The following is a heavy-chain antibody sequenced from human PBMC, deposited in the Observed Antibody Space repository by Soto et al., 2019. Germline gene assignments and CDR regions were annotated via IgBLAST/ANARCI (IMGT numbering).Heavy chain of an antibody. CDR1: GYTFTTYG. Sequence: ASVKVSCKASGYTFTTYGISWVRQAPGQGLEWMGWISAYNGNTSYAQKLQGRVTMTTDTSTSTGYMELRSLRSDDTAVYYCARDKGSNSWYYFFDYWGQGTLVTVSS. D-gene: IGHD6-13*01. CDR3: ARDKGSNSWYYFFDY. V-gene: IGHV1-18*04. J-gene: IGHJ4*02. CDR2: ISAYNGNT.